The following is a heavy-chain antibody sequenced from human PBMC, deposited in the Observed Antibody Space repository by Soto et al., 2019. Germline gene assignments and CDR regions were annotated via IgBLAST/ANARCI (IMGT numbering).Heavy chain of an antibody. CDR1: GGTLNSYT. Sequence: QVQLVQSGAEVKKPGSSVRVSCKASGGTLNSYTISWVRQAPGQGLEWMGGIIPVFGTTDYAQKFQGRVTITADQATGTAYLELFSLRSEDTAIYDCSFSNSYGRGDFWGQGTLVTVSS. D-gene: IGHD3-10*02. V-gene: IGHV1-69*01. CDR3: SFSNSYGRGDF. CDR2: IIPVFGTT. J-gene: IGHJ4*02.